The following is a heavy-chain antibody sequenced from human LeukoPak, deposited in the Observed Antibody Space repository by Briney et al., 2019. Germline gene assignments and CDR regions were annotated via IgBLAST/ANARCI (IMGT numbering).Heavy chain of an antibody. CDR1: GYTFTSYD. V-gene: IGHV1-8*03. CDR3: ARAPAHSGYDSYDY. D-gene: IGHD5-12*01. J-gene: IGHJ4*02. Sequence: GASVKVSCKASGYTFTSYDINWVRQATGQGLEWMGWMNPNSGNTGYAQKFQGRVTITRNTSISTAYMELSSLRSEDTAVYYCARAPAHSGYDSYDYWGQGTLVTVSS. CDR2: MNPNSGNT.